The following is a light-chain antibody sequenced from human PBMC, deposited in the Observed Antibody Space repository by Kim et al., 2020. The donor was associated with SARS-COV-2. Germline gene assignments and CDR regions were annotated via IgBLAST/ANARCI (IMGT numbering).Light chain of an antibody. Sequence: CASRGDSVTLTWRASQNMSTWLALYQQNPGRAPQLQIQDASSMQSGVPSRFSGSRSGTEFTLTISSLQPDDCATYYCQQYNSYSHTFGQGNKLEI. J-gene: IGKJ2*01. V-gene: IGKV1-5*01. CDR1: QNMSTW. CDR2: DAS. CDR3: QQYNSYSHT.